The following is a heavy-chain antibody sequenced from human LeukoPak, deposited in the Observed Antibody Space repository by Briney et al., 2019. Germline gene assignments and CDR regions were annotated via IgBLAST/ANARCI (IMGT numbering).Heavy chain of an antibody. V-gene: IGHV3-33*01. Sequence: PGGSLRLSCAASTFTFSNFGMHWVRQAPGKGLEGVAVIWYDGSNIYYADSVKGRFTVSRDNSKDTLYLQMNSLRAQDTAVYYCARDLKSGYSFGFDLWGQGTLVTVSP. D-gene: IGHD5-18*01. CDR3: ARDLKSGYSFGFDL. J-gene: IGHJ4*02. CDR2: IWYDGSNI. CDR1: TFTFSNFG.